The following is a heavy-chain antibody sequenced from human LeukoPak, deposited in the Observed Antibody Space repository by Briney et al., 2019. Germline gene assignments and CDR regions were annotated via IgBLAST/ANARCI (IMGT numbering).Heavy chain of an antibody. CDR3: AKVIGSLYDFWSGYPVL. D-gene: IGHD3-3*01. V-gene: IGHV3-30-3*01. CDR2: ISYDGSNK. Sequence: PGGSLRLSCSASGFTFSSYAMHWVRQAPGKGLEWVAVISYDGSNKYYADSVKGRFTISRDNSKNTLYLQMNSLRAEDTAVYYCAKVIGSLYDFWSGYPVLWGQGTLVTVSS. CDR1: GFTFSSYA. J-gene: IGHJ4*02.